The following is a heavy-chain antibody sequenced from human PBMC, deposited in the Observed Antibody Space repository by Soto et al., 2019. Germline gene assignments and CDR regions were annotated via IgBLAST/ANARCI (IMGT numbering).Heavy chain of an antibody. CDR1: GYTFTSYD. V-gene: IGHV1-8*01. J-gene: IGHJ4*02. Sequence: ASVKVSCKASGYTFTSYDINWVRQATGQGLEWMGWMNPNSGNTGYAQKFQGRVTMTRNTSISTAYMELSSLRSEDTAVYYCARGNQWLPGFEYWGQGTLVTVSS. D-gene: IGHD6-19*01. CDR2: MNPNSGNT. CDR3: ARGNQWLPGFEY.